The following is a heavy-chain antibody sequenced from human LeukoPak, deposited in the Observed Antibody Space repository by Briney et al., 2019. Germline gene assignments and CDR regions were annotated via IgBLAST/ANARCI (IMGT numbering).Heavy chain of an antibody. CDR2: IHQVGSEI. CDR3: TRVGSSWDLLDY. D-gene: IGHD6-13*01. J-gene: IGHJ4*02. V-gene: IGHV3-7*01. CDR1: GFTFSSYW. Sequence: GGSLRLSCEVSGFTFSSYWMSWVRQPPGKGLEFMANIHQVGSEIHYVDSVRGRFTISRDNVKSLLYLQMNSLRAEDEAIYYCTRVGSSWDLLDYWGRGTLVTVSS.